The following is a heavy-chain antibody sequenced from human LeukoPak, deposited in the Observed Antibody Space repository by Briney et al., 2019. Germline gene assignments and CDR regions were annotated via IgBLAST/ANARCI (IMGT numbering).Heavy chain of an antibody. V-gene: IGHV3-9*01. D-gene: IGHD1-26*01. CDR3: AKSGGYSGSYIDY. J-gene: IGHJ4*02. Sequence: GGSLRLSCAASGFTFDDYAMHWVRQAPGKGLEWVSGISWNSGSIGYADSVKGRFTISRDNAKNSLYLQMNSLRAEDTALYYCAKSGGYSGSYIDYWGQGTLVTVSS. CDR1: GFTFDDYA. CDR2: ISWNSGSI.